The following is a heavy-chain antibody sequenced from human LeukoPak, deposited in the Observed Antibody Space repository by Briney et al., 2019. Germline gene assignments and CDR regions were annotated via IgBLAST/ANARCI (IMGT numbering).Heavy chain of an antibody. V-gene: IGHV4-59*08. Sequence: SETLSLTCIVSGGSISSYYWSWIRQPPGKGLEWIGYVYYSGSTHYNPSLKSRVTISVDTSKSQFSLKLTSVTAADTAVYYCARQSFAPFQVGPETPIESWGQGTLVTVSS. D-gene: IGHD1-26*01. CDR1: GGSISSYY. J-gene: IGHJ4*02. CDR2: VYYSGST. CDR3: ARQSFAPFQVGPETPIES.